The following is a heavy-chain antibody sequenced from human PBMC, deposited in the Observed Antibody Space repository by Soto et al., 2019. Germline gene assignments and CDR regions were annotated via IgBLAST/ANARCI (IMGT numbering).Heavy chain of an antibody. Sequence: AVKVSCKASGDTFTSYGISWVRQAPGQGLEWMGGIIPIFGTANYAQKFQGRVTITADESTSTAYMELSSLRSEDTAVYYCAGYSGYDYWFDPWGQGTLVTVSS. D-gene: IGHD5-12*01. CDR3: AGYSGYDYWFDP. CDR1: GDTFTSYG. CDR2: IIPIFGTA. J-gene: IGHJ5*02. V-gene: IGHV1-69*13.